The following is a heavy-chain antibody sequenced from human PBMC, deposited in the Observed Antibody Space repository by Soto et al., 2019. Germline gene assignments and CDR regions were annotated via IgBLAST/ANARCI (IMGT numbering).Heavy chain of an antibody. V-gene: IGHV4-59*01. CDR2: IYYSGST. CDR3: AREYSLAVVAPGY. Sequence: PSETLSLTCTVSGGSISSYYWSWIRQPPGKGLEWIGYIYYSGSTNYNPSLKSRFTISRDNSKNTLYLQMNSLRREDTSVYYCAREYSLAVVAPGYWGQGILVTVSS. J-gene: IGHJ4*02. D-gene: IGHD3-22*01. CDR1: GGSISSYY.